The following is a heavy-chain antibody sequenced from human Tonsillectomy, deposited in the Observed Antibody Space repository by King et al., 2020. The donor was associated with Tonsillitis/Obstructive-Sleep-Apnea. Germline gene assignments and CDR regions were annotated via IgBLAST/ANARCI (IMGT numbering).Heavy chain of an antibody. D-gene: IGHD6-19*01. CDR1: GGSISGTNYY. Sequence: QLQESGPGLVKPSETLSLTCTVSGGSISGTNYYWGWIRQPPGKGLEWIGSIYYTGSTYYNPSLESRVTIFVDTSKNQFSLKLSSVAAADTAVYYCARHGGSDWYGGWFDPCGQGTLVTVSS. CDR3: ARHGGSDWYGGWFDP. CDR2: IYYTGST. J-gene: IGHJ5*02. V-gene: IGHV4-39*01.